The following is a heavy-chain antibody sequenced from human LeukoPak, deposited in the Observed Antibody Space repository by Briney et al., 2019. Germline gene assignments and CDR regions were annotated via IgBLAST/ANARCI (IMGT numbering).Heavy chain of an antibody. CDR2: IDPNTGGT. J-gene: IGHJ4*02. CDR3: ASLYDIVGTTVDY. V-gene: IGHV1-2*06. Sequence: ASVKVSCKPSGYTCTNYYIHWVRQAPGQGLEWMGRIDPNTGGTKSAKNFQGRVTMTRDTSISTAYMALSGLRSDDTAVYYCASLYDIVGTTVDYWGQGTLVTVSS. CDR1: GYTCTNYY. D-gene: IGHD1-26*01.